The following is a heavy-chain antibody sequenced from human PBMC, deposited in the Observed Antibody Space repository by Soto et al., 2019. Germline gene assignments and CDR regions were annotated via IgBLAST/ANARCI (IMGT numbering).Heavy chain of an antibody. CDR1: GFTFSSFT. V-gene: IGHV3-48*02. CDR3: ARSGSSGYPRYRLGSNEAFDV. Sequence: EVQLVESGGGLVQPGGSLRLSCAASGFTFSSFTMNWVRQAPGKGLEWVSYIGSSGITRYHADSVKGRFTVSRDNARNSLYLQMNSLRDEDTALYYCARSGSSGYPRYRLGSNEAFDVWGQGTMVTVSP. CDR2: IGSSGITR. J-gene: IGHJ3*01. D-gene: IGHD6-19*01.